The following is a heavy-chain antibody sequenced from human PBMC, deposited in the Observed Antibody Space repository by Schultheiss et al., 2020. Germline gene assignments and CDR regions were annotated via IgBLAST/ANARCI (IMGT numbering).Heavy chain of an antibody. V-gene: IGHV3-69-1*01. Sequence: GGSLRLSCAASGFTFSSYSMNWVRQAPGEGLEWVSYITRDSAKQYADSVKGRFIISRDNARNSLYLQINSLRAEDTAVYFCARDRDHAFDYWGQGTLVTVSS. CDR1: GFTFSSYS. J-gene: IGHJ4*02. CDR2: ITRDSAK. CDR3: ARDRDHAFDY.